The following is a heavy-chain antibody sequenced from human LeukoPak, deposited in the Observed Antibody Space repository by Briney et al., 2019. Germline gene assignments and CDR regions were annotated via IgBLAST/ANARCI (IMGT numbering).Heavy chain of an antibody. J-gene: IGHJ4*02. CDR3: ARGSTHFDY. CDR1: GGSISSGSYY. Sequence: SQTLSLTCTVSGGSISSGSYYWSWIRQPAGKGLEWIGRIYTSGSTNYNPSLKSRVTISVDTSKNQFSLKLSSVTAADTAVYYCARGSTHFDYWGQGTLVTVSS. CDR2: IYTSGST. V-gene: IGHV4-61*02. D-gene: IGHD6-13*01.